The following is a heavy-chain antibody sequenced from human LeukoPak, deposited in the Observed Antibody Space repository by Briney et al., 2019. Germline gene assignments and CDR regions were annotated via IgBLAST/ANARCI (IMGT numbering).Heavy chain of an antibody. CDR1: GVSISSYH. V-gene: IGHV4-59*08. CDR2: IYYSGST. Sequence: SETLSLTCTVSGVSISSYHWTWIRQPPGEGLEWIGHIYYSGSTNYSPSLKSRVTISVDTSKNQFSLKLSSVTAADTAVYYCARRWYSSGWLGTHDAFDIWGQGTMVTVSS. J-gene: IGHJ3*02. CDR3: ARRWYSSGWLGTHDAFDI. D-gene: IGHD6-19*01.